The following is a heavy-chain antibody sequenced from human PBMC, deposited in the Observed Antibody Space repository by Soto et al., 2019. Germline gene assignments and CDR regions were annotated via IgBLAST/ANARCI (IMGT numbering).Heavy chain of an antibody. CDR3: TTGEGDYDRYWYFDL. Sequence: EVQLVESGGGLVKPGGSLRLSCAASGFTFSNAWMSWVRQAPGKGLEWVGRIKSKTDGGTTDYAAPVKGRFTISRDDSKNTLYLQMNSLKTEDTAVYYCTTGEGDYDRYWYFDLWGRGTLVTVSS. CDR2: IKSKTDGGTT. CDR1: GFTFSNAW. J-gene: IGHJ2*01. D-gene: IGHD4-17*01. V-gene: IGHV3-15*01.